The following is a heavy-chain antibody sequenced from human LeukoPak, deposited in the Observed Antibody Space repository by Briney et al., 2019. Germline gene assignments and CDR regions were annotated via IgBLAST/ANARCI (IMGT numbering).Heavy chain of an antibody. Sequence: SETLSLTCTVSVGSLSSYYWSWIRQPPGKGLEWIGYIYTSGSNNYNPSLKSRVTISVDTSKNQSSLKLSAVTDADTAVYYCARRNTPGGYSYGTVWWFDPWGQGTLVTVSS. D-gene: IGHD5-18*01. CDR1: VGSLSSYY. J-gene: IGHJ5*02. V-gene: IGHV4-4*09. CDR2: IYTSGSN. CDR3: ARRNTPGGYSYGTVWWFDP.